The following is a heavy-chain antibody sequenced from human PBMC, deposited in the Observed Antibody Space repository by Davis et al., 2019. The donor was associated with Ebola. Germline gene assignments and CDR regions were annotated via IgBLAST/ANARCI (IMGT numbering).Heavy chain of an antibody. CDR1: GFTFSSNS. Sequence: PGGSLRLSCAASGFTFSSNSMNWVRQAPGKGLEWVSSISSSSRNIYYADSVKGRFTVSRDNSENMLYLQMSTLRAEDTAVYYCARPTLDGDRYGGGLVPWGQGTLVTVSS. J-gene: IGHJ5*02. CDR2: ISSSSRNI. D-gene: IGHD4-17*01. V-gene: IGHV3-21*04. CDR3: ARPTLDGDRYGGGLVP.